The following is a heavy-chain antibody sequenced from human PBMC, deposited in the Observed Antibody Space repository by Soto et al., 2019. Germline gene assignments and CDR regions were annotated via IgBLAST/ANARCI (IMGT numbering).Heavy chain of an antibody. CDR3: ARLSNPWGNSVMDY. Sequence: QVQLQESGPGLVKPSQTLSLTCTVSGGSISSGGYYWSWIRQHPGKGLEWIGYIYYSGSTYYNPSLKSRVTISVDTSKTPFSLKLSSVTAADTAVYYCARLSNPWGNSVMDYWGKGNLVNVSS. D-gene: IGHD3-16*01. CDR1: GGSISSGGYY. J-gene: IGHJ4*02. V-gene: IGHV4-31*03. CDR2: IYYSGST.